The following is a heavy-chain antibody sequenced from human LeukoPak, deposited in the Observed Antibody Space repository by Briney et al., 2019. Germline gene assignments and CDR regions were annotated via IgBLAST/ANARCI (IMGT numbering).Heavy chain of an antibody. CDR3: AKEEATRDFDY. CDR1: GFTFSNYG. J-gene: IGHJ4*02. CDR2: ISYDGSNK. V-gene: IGHV3-30*18. D-gene: IGHD1-1*01. Sequence: GGSLRLSCAASGFTFSNYGMHWVRQAPGKGLEWVADISYDGSNKYYVDSVKGRFTISRDNSKNTLYLQMNSLRTDDTAVYYCAKEEATRDFDYWGQGTLVTVSS.